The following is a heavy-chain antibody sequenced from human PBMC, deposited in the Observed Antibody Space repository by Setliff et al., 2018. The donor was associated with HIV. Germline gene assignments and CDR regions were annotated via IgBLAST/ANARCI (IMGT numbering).Heavy chain of an antibody. Sequence: PSETLSLTCTVSGDSIGSSSYYWAWIRQPPGKGLEWIGNIYTSGSTNYNPSLKSRVTISVDTSKNQFSLKLSSVAAADTAVYYCAGQWGPYYMDVWGKGTTVTVSS. CDR3: AGQWGPYYMDV. CDR2: IYTSGST. V-gene: IGHV4-39*01. J-gene: IGHJ6*03. CDR1: GDSIGSSSYY. D-gene: IGHD3-16*01.